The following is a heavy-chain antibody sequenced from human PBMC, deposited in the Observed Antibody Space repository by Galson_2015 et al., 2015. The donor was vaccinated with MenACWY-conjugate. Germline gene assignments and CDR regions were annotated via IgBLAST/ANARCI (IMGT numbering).Heavy chain of an antibody. CDR3: ATLVTRTALEDY. Sequence: SLRLSCAASGFTFSDHHMDWVRQAPGKGLEWVGRSKKKGDTYTAEYAASVKGRFTISRDDSKNSLYLQMNSLKTEDTAFYFCATLVTRTALEDYWGPGTLVTVSS. CDR2: SKKKGDTYTA. V-gene: IGHV3-72*01. J-gene: IGHJ4*02. CDR1: GFTFSDHH. D-gene: IGHD1-14*01.